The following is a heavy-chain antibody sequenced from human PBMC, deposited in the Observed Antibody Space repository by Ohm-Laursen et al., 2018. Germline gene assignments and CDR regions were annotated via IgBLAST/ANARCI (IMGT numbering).Heavy chain of an antibody. CDR3: ARGPKDSSGYYFGRSN. CDR2: INPSDGKT. V-gene: IGHV1-46*01. J-gene: IGHJ4*02. Sequence: ASVKVFCNASGYTFTGYYMHWVRQAPGQGLEWMGVINPSDGKTSNAQKFQGRVTITADKSTSTAYMELSSLRAEDTAVYYCARGPKDSSGYYFGRSNWGQGTLVTVSS. D-gene: IGHD3-22*01. CDR1: GYTFTGYY.